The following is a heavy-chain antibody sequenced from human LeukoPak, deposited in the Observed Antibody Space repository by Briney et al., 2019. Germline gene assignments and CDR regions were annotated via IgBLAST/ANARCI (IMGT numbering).Heavy chain of an antibody. CDR3: ASLGSSWGFDY. Sequence: GGSLRLSCAASGFTVSSNYMSWVRQAPGKGLEWVSVIYSGGSTYYADSVKGRFTISRDTSKNTLYLQMNSLRAEDTAVYYCASLGSSWGFDYWGQGTLVTVSS. J-gene: IGHJ4*02. V-gene: IGHV3-66*01. CDR2: IYSGGST. D-gene: IGHD6-13*01. CDR1: GFTVSSNY.